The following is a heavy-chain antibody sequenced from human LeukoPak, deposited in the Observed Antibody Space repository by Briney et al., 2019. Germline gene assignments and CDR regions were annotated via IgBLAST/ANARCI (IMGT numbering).Heavy chain of an antibody. CDR1: GDSITSYY. D-gene: IGHD5-12*01. CDR2: IYNSGST. J-gene: IGHJ4*02. V-gene: IGHV4-59*01. Sequence: SETLSLTCTVSGDSITSYYWSWIRQPPGKGLEWVAYIYNSGSTDYNPYLKSRVTISAPLDTSKNQCSLNLSSVTAADTAVYYCARAGSGYSFDYWGQGTLVTVSS. CDR3: ARAGSGYSFDY.